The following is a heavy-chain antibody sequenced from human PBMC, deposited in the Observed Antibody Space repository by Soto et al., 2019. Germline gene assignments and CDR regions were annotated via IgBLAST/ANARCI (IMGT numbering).Heavy chain of an antibody. V-gene: IGHV1-18*01. CDR1: GYTFTSYG. J-gene: IGHJ4*02. Sequence: QVQLVQSGAEVKKPGASVKVSCKASGYTFTSYGISWVRQAPGQGLEWMGWISAYNGNTNYAQKLQGRVTMTTDTSTSTAYMEVRRLRSDDTAVYFCARVQVGATTFEDFDYWGQGTLVTVSS. CDR3: ARVQVGATTFEDFDY. D-gene: IGHD1-26*01. CDR2: ISAYNGNT.